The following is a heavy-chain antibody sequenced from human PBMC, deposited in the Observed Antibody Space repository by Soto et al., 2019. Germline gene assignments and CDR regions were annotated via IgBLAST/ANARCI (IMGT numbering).Heavy chain of an antibody. Sequence: SETLSLTCTVSGGSISRFYWNWIRPSPGKGLEWLGYIYDSGSTNYNPSLKSRVTMSMDTSKTQFSLNLSSVTAADTAVYCCAASYCAILSGHLAFDICGHGTMVT. CDR2: IYDSGST. J-gene: IGHJ3*02. CDR1: GGSISRFY. V-gene: IGHV4-59*01. CDR3: AASYCAILSGHLAFDI. D-gene: IGHD3-9*01.